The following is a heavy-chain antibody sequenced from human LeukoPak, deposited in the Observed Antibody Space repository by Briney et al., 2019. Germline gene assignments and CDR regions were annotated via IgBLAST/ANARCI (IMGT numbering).Heavy chain of an antibody. Sequence: ASVKVSCKASGYTFTGYYMHWVRQATGQGLEWMGWMNPNSGNIGYAQKFQGRVTMTRNTSITTACLELSSLRSEDTAVYYCARGYSSSWYGYYFDYWGQGTLVTVSS. D-gene: IGHD6-13*01. CDR1: GYTFTGYY. CDR3: ARGYSSSWYGYYFDY. J-gene: IGHJ4*02. V-gene: IGHV1-8*02. CDR2: MNPNSGNI.